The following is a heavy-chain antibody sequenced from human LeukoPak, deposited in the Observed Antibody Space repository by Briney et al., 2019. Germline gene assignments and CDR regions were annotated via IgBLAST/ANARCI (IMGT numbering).Heavy chain of an antibody. CDR1: GGSFSGYY. Sequence: SETLSLTCAVYGGSFSGYYWSWIRQPPGKGLEWIGEINHSGSTNYNPSLKSRVTISVDTSKNQFSLRLTSVTAADTAVYYCAREFGYAVISLDYWGQGTLVTVPS. V-gene: IGHV4-34*01. J-gene: IGHJ4*02. D-gene: IGHD5-12*01. CDR2: INHSGST. CDR3: AREFGYAVISLDY.